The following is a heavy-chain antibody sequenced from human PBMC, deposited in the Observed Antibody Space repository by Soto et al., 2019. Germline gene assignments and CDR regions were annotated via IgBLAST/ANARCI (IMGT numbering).Heavy chain of an antibody. V-gene: IGHV4-38-2*01. CDR3: AGTDSYTSGLDY. Sequence: SETLSLTCAVSGYSSRSGYYWAWIRQPPGKGLEYIGSIYHSGGTFYNPSLNSRVTMSVDTSKKQFSLRLTAVTAADTAVYYCAGTDSYTSGLDYWGQGTVVTVSS. CDR1: GYSSRSGYY. CDR2: IYHSGGT. J-gene: IGHJ4*02. D-gene: IGHD6-19*01.